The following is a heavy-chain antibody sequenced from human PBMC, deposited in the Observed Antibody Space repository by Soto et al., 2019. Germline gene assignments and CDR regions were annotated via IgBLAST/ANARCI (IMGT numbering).Heavy chain of an antibody. CDR1: GGSISSYY. CDR2: IYYSGST. Sequence: SETLSLTCTVSGGSISSYYWSWIRQPPGKGLEWIGYIYYSGSTNYNPSLKSRATISLDTSKNQFSLKLSSVTDADTAVYYCARQGPASILNPWFDPWGQGTLVTVSS. V-gene: IGHV4-59*01. D-gene: IGHD2-2*01. J-gene: IGHJ5*02. CDR3: ARQGPASILNPWFDP.